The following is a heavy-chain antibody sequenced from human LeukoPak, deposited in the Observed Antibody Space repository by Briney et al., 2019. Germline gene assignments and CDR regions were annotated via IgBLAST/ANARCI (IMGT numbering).Heavy chain of an antibody. D-gene: IGHD1-1*01. CDR1: GYTFTSYY. CDR3: ARDLSVAGTTPIPHYYYYYGMDV. CDR2: INPNSGGT. J-gene: IGHJ6*02. V-gene: IGHV1-2*02. Sequence: ASVKVSCKASGYTFTSYYMHWVRQVPGQGLEWMGWINPNSGGTNYAQKFQGRVTMTRDTSISTAYMELSRLRSDDTAVYYCARDLSVAGTTPIPHYYYYYGMDVWGQGTTVTVSS.